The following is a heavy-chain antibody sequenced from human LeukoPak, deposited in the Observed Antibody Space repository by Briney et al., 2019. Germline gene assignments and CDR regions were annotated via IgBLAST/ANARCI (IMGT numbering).Heavy chain of an antibody. J-gene: IGHJ3*02. CDR2: INPNSGGT. CDR3: ARFGRIQLWFRAFDI. D-gene: IGHD5-18*01. Sequence: ASVKVSCKASGYTFTGYYMHWVRQAPGQGLEWMGRINPNSGGTSYAQKFQGRVTMTRDTSISTAYMELSRLRSDDTAVYYCARFGRIQLWFRAFDIWGQGTMVTVSS. CDR1: GYTFTGYY. V-gene: IGHV1-2*06.